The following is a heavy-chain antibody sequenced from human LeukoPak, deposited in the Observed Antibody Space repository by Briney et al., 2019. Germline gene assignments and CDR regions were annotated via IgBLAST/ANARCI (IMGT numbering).Heavy chain of an antibody. CDR3: ARGPWATSYCSSTSCQEFYYYYMDV. CDR1: GGTFSSYA. Sequence: SVKVSCKASGGTFSSYAISWVRQAPGQGLEWMGGIIPIFGTANYAQKFQGRVTITADESTSTAYMELSSLRSEDTAVYYCARGPWATSYCSSTSCQEFYYYYMDVWGKGTTVTVSS. CDR2: IIPIFGTA. D-gene: IGHD2-2*01. V-gene: IGHV1-69*13. J-gene: IGHJ6*03.